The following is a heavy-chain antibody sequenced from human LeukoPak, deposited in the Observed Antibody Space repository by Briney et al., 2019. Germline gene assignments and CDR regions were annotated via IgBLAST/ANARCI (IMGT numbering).Heavy chain of an antibody. CDR2: INHSGST. CDR1: GGSFSGYY. V-gene: IGHV4-34*01. CDR3: AFSSSWYSRWFDP. D-gene: IGHD6-13*01. Sequence: PSETLSLTCAVYGGSFSGYYWSWIRQPPGKGLEWIGEINHSGSTNYNPSLKSRVTISVDTSKNQSSLKLSSVTAADTAVYYCAFSSSWYSRWFDPWGQGTLVTVSS. J-gene: IGHJ5*02.